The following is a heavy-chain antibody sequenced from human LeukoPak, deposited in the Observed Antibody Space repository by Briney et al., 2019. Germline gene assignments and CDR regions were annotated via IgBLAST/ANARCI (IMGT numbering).Heavy chain of an antibody. CDR3: ARLPRAGYYYGMDV. V-gene: IGHV4-34*01. CDR2: INHSGST. J-gene: IGHJ6*02. D-gene: IGHD3-10*01. Sequence: PSETLSLTCAVYGGSFSGYYWSWIRQPPGKGLEWIGEINHSGSTNYNPSLKSRVTISVDTSKNQFSLKLSSVTAADTDVYYCARLPRAGYYYGMDVWGQGTTVTVSS. CDR1: GGSFSGYY.